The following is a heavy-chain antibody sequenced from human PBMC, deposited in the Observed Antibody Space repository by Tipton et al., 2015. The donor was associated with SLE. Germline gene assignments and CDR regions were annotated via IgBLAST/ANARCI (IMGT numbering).Heavy chain of an antibody. CDR1: GGSISSHY. V-gene: IGHV4-59*11. D-gene: IGHD3-10*01. J-gene: IGHJ4*02. Sequence: TLSLTCTVSGGSISSHYWSWIRQPPGKGLEWSGYIYYSGSTNYNPSLKSRVTISVDTSKNQFSLKPSSVTAADTAVYYCARGDGGYWGQGTLVTVSS. CDR3: ARGDGGY. CDR2: IYYSGST.